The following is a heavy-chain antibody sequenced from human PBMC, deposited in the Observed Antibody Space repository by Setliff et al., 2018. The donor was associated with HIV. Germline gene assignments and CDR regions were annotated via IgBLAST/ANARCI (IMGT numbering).Heavy chain of an antibody. CDR3: AKSPAGAYCNGNCYFDY. CDR2: INNSGDKT. CDR1: GFTFSSYA. D-gene: IGHD2-21*02. Sequence: GESLRLSCAASGFTFSSYAMRWVRQAPGKGLEWVSGINNSGDKTQYADAVKGRFTISRDNSRNTLDLQMSSLRAEDTALYYCAKSPAGAYCNGNCYFDYWGQGIMVTVSS. V-gene: IGHV3-23*01. J-gene: IGHJ4*02.